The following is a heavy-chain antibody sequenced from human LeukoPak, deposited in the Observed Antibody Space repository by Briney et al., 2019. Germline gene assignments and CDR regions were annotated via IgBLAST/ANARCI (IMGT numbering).Heavy chain of an antibody. CDR1: GYSFTSYW. V-gene: IGHV5-51*01. D-gene: IGHD1-26*01. CDR2: IYPGDSET. Sequence: GESLKISCKGSGYSFTSYWSGWVRQMPGKGLEWMGIIYPGDSETRYSPSFQGQVTISADKSISTAYLQWSSLKASDTAMYYCARRRDLYSGSYYPFDYWGQGTLVTVSS. CDR3: ARRRDLYSGSYYPFDY. J-gene: IGHJ4*02.